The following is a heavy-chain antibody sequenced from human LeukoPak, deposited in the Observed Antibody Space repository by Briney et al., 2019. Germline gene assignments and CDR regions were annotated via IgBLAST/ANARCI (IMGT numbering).Heavy chain of an antibody. Sequence: GGSLRLSCAASGFTFSSYAMSWVRQAPGKGLEWVSAISGSGGSTYYADSVKGRFTISRDNSKNTLYLQMNSLRAEDTAVYYCTTDLKESGSDTTTGFQYWGQGTLVTVSS. J-gene: IGHJ4*02. CDR1: GFTFSSYA. D-gene: IGHD1-26*01. V-gene: IGHV3-23*01. CDR3: TTDLKESGSDTTTGFQY. CDR2: ISGSGGST.